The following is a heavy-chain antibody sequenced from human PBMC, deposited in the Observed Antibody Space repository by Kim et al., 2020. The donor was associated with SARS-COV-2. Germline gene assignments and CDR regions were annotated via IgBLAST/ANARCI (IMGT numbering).Heavy chain of an antibody. V-gene: IGHV3-23*01. D-gene: IGHD5-12*01. CDR2: ISGSGGST. J-gene: IGHJ3*02. CDR1: GFTFSSYA. CDR3: ANSEGWIDAFDI. Sequence: GGSLRLSCAASGFTFSSYAMSWVRQAPGKGLEWVSAISGSGGSTYYADSVKGRFTISRDNSKNTLYLQMNSLRAEDTAVYYCANSEGWIDAFDIWGQGTMVTVSS.